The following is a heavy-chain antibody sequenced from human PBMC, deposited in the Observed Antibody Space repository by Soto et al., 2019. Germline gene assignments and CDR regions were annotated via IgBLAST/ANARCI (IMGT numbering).Heavy chain of an antibody. J-gene: IGHJ6*02. CDR3: ARGYCSGGNCYSGMDV. D-gene: IGHD2-15*01. CDR1: GGTFSSHS. V-gene: IGHV1-69*13. CDR2: IIPIFGPA. Sequence: SVKVSCKSSGGTFSSHSINWVRQAPGQGLEWMGGIIPIFGPANFAKKFQGRVTITADEPTSTAFMELSSLKSEDTAVFYCARGYCSGGNCYSGMDVWGQGTMVTVSS.